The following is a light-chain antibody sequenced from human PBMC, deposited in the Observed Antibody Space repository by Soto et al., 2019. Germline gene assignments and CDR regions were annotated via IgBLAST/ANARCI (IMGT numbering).Light chain of an antibody. CDR3: QQYNSYPST. Sequence: DIQMTQSPSSLSASVADRVTITCRASQTISSYLHWYQQKPGKAPQLLIYAASSLQRGVPSRFSGSGSGTDFTLIISRLQPEDFATYFRQQYNSYPSTFGQGTKVEV. J-gene: IGKJ1*01. CDR1: QTISSY. CDR2: AAS. V-gene: IGKV1-39*01.